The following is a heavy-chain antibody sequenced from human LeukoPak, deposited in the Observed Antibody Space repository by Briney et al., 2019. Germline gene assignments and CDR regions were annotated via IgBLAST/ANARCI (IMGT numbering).Heavy chain of an antibody. CDR2: INTNTGNP. CDR3: ARDLGYCSGGSCPEDYYYYGMDV. CDR1: GYTFTSYA. Sequence: ASVKVSCKASGYTFTSYAMNWVRQAPGQGLEWMGWINTNTGNPAYAQGFTGRFVFSLDTSVSTAYLQISSLKTEDAAVYYCARDLGYCSGGSCPEDYYYYGMDVWGQGTTVTVSS. D-gene: IGHD2-15*01. V-gene: IGHV7-4-1*02. J-gene: IGHJ6*02.